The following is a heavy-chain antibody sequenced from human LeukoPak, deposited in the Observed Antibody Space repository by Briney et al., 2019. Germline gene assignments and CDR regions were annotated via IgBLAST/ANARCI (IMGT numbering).Heavy chain of an antibody. V-gene: IGHV3-21*01. J-gene: IGHJ4*02. CDR1: GFTFSSYR. Sequence: GESLRLSCAASGFTFSSYRMNWVRQAPGKGLEWVSSISSSHSFIYYADSVKGRFTISRDNANNSLYLQMNSLRAEDTAVYYCASEGNYYDSSGSLDSWGQGTLVTVSS. CDR2: ISSSHSFI. D-gene: IGHD3-22*01. CDR3: ASEGNYYDSSGSLDS.